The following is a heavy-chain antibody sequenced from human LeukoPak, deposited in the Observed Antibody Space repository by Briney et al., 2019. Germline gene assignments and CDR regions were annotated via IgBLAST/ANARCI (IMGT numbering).Heavy chain of an antibody. CDR3: ARLRITMVRGVIINHFDY. D-gene: IGHD3-10*01. CDR2: MNPNSGNT. Sequence: ASVKVSCKASGYTFTSYDINWVRQATGQGLEWMGWMNPNSGNTGYAQKFQGRVTMTRNTSISTAYMELSSLGSEDTAVYYCARLRITMVRGVIINHFDYWGQGTLVTVSS. V-gene: IGHV1-8*01. CDR1: GYTFTSYD. J-gene: IGHJ4*02.